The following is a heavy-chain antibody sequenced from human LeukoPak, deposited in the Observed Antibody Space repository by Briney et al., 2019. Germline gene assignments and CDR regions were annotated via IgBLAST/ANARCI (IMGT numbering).Heavy chain of an antibody. D-gene: IGHD4-11*01. J-gene: IGHJ6*03. CDR2: INHSGIT. CDR3: ATTYSNYYYDYLDV. V-gene: IGHV4-34*01. CDR1: GGSFSGYY. Sequence: SETLSLTCAVYGGSFSGYYWSWIRQPPGQGLEWIGEINHSGITNYNPSLKSRVTISVDRSKNQFSLKLSSVTAANTAVYYCATTYSNYYYDYLDVWGKGTTVTVSS.